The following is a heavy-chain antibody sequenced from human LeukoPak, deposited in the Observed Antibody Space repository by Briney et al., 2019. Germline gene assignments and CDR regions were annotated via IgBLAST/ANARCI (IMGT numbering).Heavy chain of an antibody. CDR3: ARRLWFGELGVFDY. CDR2: IYYSGST. V-gene: IGHV4-39*01. D-gene: IGHD3-10*01. Sequence: SETLSLTCTVSGGSISSSSYSWGWIRQPPGKGLEWIGSIYYSGSTYYNPSLKSRVTISVDTSKNQFSLKLSSVTAADTAVYYCARRLWFGELGVFDYWGQGTLVTVSS. CDR1: GGSISSSSYS. J-gene: IGHJ4*02.